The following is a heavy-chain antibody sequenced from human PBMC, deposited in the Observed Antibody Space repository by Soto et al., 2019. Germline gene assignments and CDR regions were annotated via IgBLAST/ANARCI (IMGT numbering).Heavy chain of an antibody. D-gene: IGHD2-2*03. V-gene: IGHV1-2*04. CDR1: GYTFTGYY. Sequence: ASVKVSCKASGYTFTGYYMHWVRQPPGQGLEWMGWINPNSGGTNYAQKFQGWVTMTRDTSISTAYMELSRLRSDDTAVYYCARDGYCISTSCYGYYGMDVWGQGTTVTVSS. CDR2: INPNSGGT. J-gene: IGHJ6*02. CDR3: ARDGYCISTSCYGYYGMDV.